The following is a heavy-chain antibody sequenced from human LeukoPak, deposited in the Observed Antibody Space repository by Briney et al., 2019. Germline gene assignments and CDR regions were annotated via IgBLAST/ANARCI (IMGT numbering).Heavy chain of an antibody. J-gene: IGHJ4*02. CDR3: ARDGRYCRTTSCPLAAFDY. V-gene: IGHV3-48*03. Sequence: GGSLRLSCSASGFTFSGYEMNWVRQAPGKGLEWVSYNSCSSGIIYYADSVKGRFTITRDNAKNSLSLQMNGLRAEDTAVYYCARDGRYCRTTSCPLAAFDYWGQGTLVTVSS. CDR1: GFTFSGYE. CDR2: NSCSSGII. D-gene: IGHD2-2*01.